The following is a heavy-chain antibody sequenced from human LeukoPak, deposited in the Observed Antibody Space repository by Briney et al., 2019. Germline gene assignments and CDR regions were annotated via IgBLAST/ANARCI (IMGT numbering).Heavy chain of an antibody. D-gene: IGHD4-17*01. CDR2: IYYSGST. V-gene: IGHV4-59*04. CDR3: ATDYGDYVGY. J-gene: IGHJ3*01. CDR1: GGSISSYY. Sequence: SETLSLTCTVSGGSISSYYWSWIRQPPGKGLEWIGCIYYSGSTYYNPSLKSRVTISVDTSKNQFSLKLSSVTAADTAVYYCATDYGDYVGYWGQGTMVTVSS.